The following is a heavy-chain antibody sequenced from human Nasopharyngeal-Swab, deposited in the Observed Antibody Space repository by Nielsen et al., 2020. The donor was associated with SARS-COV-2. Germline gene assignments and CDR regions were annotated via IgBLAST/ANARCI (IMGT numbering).Heavy chain of an antibody. CDR3: ARAVVWVGAAPSAVWGYFDY. J-gene: IGHJ4*02. D-gene: IGHD2-15*01. CDR2: IYYSGST. V-gene: IGHV4-30-4*01. Sequence: RQAPGKGLEWIGYIYYSGSTHYNPSLESRVTISVDTSKNQFSLKLSSVTAADTAVYYCARAVVWVGAAPSAVWGYFDYWGQGTLVTVSS.